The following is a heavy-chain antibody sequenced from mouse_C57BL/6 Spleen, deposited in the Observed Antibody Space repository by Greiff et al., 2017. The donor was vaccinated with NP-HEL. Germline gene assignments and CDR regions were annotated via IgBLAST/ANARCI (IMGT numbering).Heavy chain of an antibody. CDR2: IYPGDGDT. J-gene: IGHJ1*03. V-gene: IGHV1-82*01. D-gene: IGHD1-1*01. CDR1: GYAFSSSW. CDR3: ARSPYYGSDFDV. Sequence: QVQLQQSGPELVKPGASVKISCKASGYAFSSSWMNWVKQRPGKGLEWIGRIYPGDGDTNYNGKFKGKATLTADKSSSTAYMQLSSLASEDSAVYFCARSPYYGSDFDVWGTGTTVTVSS.